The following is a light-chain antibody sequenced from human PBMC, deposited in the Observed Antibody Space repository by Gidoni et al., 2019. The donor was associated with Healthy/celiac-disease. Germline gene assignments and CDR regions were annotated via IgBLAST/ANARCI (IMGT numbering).Light chain of an antibody. CDR2: GAS. CDR1: QSGSSSY. J-gene: IGKJ1*01. Sequence: DIVLTQSLATLSLSPGERATLSCSTSQSGSSSYLAWYQQKPGQAPRLLIYGASSRATGIPDRFSGSGSGTDFTLTISRLEPEDFAVYYCQQYGSSPPWTFGEGTKVEIK. CDR3: QQYGSSPPWT. V-gene: IGKV3-20*01.